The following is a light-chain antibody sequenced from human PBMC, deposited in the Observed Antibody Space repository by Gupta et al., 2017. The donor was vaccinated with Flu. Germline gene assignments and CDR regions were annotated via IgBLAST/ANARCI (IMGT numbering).Light chain of an antibody. V-gene: IGLV2-8*01. J-gene: IGLJ1*01. CDR2: DVN. CDR1: SNDVGGYNF. Sequence: QSALTQPPSASGSPGQSVTISCTGTSNDVGGYNFVSWYQHHPGTAPKFLIFDVNNRPSGVPDRFSGSKSGTTASITVSELQAEDEADYYSTSYAGSNVYVFGNGTRLTVL. CDR3: TSYAGSNVYV.